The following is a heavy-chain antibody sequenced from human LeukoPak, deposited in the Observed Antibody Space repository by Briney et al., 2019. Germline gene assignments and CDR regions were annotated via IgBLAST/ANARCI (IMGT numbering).Heavy chain of an antibody. J-gene: IGHJ4*02. D-gene: IGHD1-26*01. CDR3: ARDRHSGSFYGYFDY. CDR2: VSDDGSNK. V-gene: IGHV3-30*04. CDR1: GFTFSSHA. Sequence: GGSLRLPCAASGFTFSSHAMHWVRQAPGKGLEWVAVVSDDGSNKHYSDSVKGRFTISRDSSKNALYLQMNSLRVEDTAVYYCARDRHSGSFYGYFDYWGQGTLATVSS.